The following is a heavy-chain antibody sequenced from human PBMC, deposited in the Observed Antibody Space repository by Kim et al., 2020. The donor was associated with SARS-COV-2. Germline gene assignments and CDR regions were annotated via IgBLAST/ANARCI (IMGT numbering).Heavy chain of an antibody. CDR2: GAT. Sequence: GATNYAKKFQGRVTMTRDTSLSTAYMELSRLRSDDTAVYYCARGLVVVYWGQGTLVTVSS. D-gene: IGHD2-15*01. CDR3: ARGLVVVY. V-gene: IGHV1-2*02. J-gene: IGHJ4*02.